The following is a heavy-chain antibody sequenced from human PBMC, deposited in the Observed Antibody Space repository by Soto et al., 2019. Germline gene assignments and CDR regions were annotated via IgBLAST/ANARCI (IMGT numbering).Heavy chain of an antibody. J-gene: IGHJ4*02. Sequence: QVQLVQSGAEVKKPGASVKISCKTSGYIFINYYIHWVRQAPGQGLEWVALFNPMSGSTNYAQKLQGTVTVTSDTSTSTVYMVLSSLISEYTVVYYCARYLAAADFWGQGTLVTVAS. CDR1: GYIFINYY. CDR3: ARYLAAADF. CDR2: FNPMSGST. V-gene: IGHV1-46*04. D-gene: IGHD6-13*01.